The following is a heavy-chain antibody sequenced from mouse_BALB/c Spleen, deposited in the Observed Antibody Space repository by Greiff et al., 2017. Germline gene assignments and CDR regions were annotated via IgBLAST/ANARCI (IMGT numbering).Heavy chain of an antibody. CDR3: ARRMGMDY. Sequence: QVQLKQSGAELVRPGTSVKVSCKASGYAFTNYLIEWVKQRPGQGLEWIGVINPGSGGTNYNEKFKGKATLTADKSSSTAYMQLSSLTSDDSAVYFCARRMGMDYWGQGTSVTVSS. CDR2: INPGSGGT. CDR1: GYAFTNYL. V-gene: IGHV1-54*01. J-gene: IGHJ4*01.